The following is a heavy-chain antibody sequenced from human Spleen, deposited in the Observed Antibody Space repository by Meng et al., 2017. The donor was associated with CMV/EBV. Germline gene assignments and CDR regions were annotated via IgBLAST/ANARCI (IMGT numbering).Heavy chain of an antibody. D-gene: IGHD6-13*01. CDR2: IKSKTSGETT. V-gene: IGHV3-15*01. J-gene: IGHJ4*02. Sequence: GESLKISCAASGFTFSSAWISWFRQAPSKGLEWVGRIKSKTSGETTDFAAPVKGRFTISRDDSKITVYLQMDGLKTEDTAVYYCTADIASAGEGEFDYWGQGTLVTVSS. CDR1: GFTFSSAW. CDR3: TADIASAGEGEFDY.